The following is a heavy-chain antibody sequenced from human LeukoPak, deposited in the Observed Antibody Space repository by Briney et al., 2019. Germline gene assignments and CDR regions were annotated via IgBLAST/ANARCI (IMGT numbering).Heavy chain of an antibody. CDR3: AKHLGGNFFDRPFDY. CDR1: GFTFSSYA. Sequence: GGSLRLSCAASGFTFSSYAMSWVRQAPGKGLEWVSVISSGGNTKYADSEKGRFSISRDNSKNTLYLQMSSLRAEDTAVYYCAKHLGGNFFDRPFDYWGQGTLVTVSS. V-gene: IGHV3-23*01. CDR2: ISSGGNT. D-gene: IGHD3-22*01. J-gene: IGHJ4*02.